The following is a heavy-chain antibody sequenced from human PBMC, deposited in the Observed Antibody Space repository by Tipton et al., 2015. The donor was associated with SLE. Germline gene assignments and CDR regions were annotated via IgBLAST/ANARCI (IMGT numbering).Heavy chain of an antibody. Sequence: SLRLSCAASGFTFSSYAMSWVRQAPGKGLEWVSAISGGGGTKYYADSVKGRFTISRDNSKNTLYLQMNSLRAEDTAVYYCAKEGYYGSGTRDAFDIWGKGTMVTVSS. CDR2: ISGGGGTK. D-gene: IGHD3-10*01. CDR1: GFTFSSYA. CDR3: AKEGYYGSGTRDAFDI. J-gene: IGHJ3*02. V-gene: IGHV3-23*01.